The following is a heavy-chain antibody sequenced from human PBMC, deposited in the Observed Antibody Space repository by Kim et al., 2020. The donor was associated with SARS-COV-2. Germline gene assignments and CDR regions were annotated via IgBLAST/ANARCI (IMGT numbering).Heavy chain of an antibody. CDR1: GFTFSSYS. CDR3: AREWRFAAAGTAHTHYYYYGMDV. Sequence: GGSLRLSCAASGFTFSSYSMNWVRQAPGKGLEWVSSISSSSSYIYYADSVKGRFTISRDNAKNSLYLQMNSLRAEDTAVYYCAREWRFAAAGTAHTHYYYYGMDVWGQGTTVTVSS. D-gene: IGHD6-13*01. CDR2: ISSSSSYI. J-gene: IGHJ6*02. V-gene: IGHV3-21*01.